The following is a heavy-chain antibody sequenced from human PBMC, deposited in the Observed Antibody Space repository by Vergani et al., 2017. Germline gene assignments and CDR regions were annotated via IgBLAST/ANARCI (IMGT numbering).Heavy chain of an antibody. CDR1: GGSISSYY. CDR3: ARGPSVRDYYYDSSGYYFLDY. CDR2: IYYSGST. Sequence: QVQLPESGPGLVKPSETLSLTCTVSGGSISSYYWSWIRQPPGKGLEWIGYIYYSGSTNYNPSLKSRVTISVDTSKNQFSLELSSVTAADTAVYYCARGPSVRDYYYDSSGYYFLDYWGQGTLVTVSS. V-gene: IGHV4-59*01. J-gene: IGHJ4*02. D-gene: IGHD3-22*01.